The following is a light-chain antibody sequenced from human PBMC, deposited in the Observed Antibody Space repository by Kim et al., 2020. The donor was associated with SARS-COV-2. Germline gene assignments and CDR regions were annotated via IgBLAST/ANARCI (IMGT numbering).Light chain of an antibody. J-gene: IGKJ1*01. CDR3: QNYNSAPWT. Sequence: APVGDGVTITCRASQGISNYLAWYQHKPGKVPKLLIYVASTLQSGVPSRFSGSGSGTDFTLTISSLQPEDVATYYCQNYNSAPWTFGQGTKVDIK. CDR2: VAS. CDR1: QGISNY. V-gene: IGKV1-27*01.